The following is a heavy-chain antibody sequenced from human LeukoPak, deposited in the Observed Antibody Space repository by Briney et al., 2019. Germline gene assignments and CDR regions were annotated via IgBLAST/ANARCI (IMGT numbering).Heavy chain of an antibody. V-gene: IGHV3-23*01. Sequence: PGGSLRLSCAASGFTFSSYAMSWVRQAPGKGLEWVSAISGSGGSTYYADSVKCRFTISRDNSKNTLYLQMNSLRAEDTAVYYCAKAGGYDFWSGYPDYWGQGTLVTVSS. CDR2: ISGSGGST. CDR3: AKAGGYDFWSGYPDY. J-gene: IGHJ4*02. D-gene: IGHD3-3*01. CDR1: GFTFSSYA.